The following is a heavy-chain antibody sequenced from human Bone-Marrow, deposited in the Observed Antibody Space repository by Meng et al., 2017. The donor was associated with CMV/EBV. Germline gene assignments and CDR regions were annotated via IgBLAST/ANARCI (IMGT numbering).Heavy chain of an antibody. CDR3: ARDLGYCSSTSCPGDFDY. Sequence: GESLKISCAASGFTFSTYAMHWVRQAPGKGLEWVAVISDDGSNKFYADSVKGRFTISRDNSKNTLYLQMNSLGAEDTAVYFCARDLGYCSSTSCPGDFDYWGQGTLVTVSS. CDR2: ISDDGSNK. D-gene: IGHD2-2*01. J-gene: IGHJ4*02. CDR1: GFTFSTYA. V-gene: IGHV3-30*04.